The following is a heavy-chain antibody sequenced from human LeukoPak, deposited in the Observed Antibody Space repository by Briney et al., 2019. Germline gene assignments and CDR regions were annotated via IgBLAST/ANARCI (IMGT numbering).Heavy chain of an antibody. D-gene: IGHD3-10*01. V-gene: IGHV4-39*01. CDR3: SRYVVYGSWNYYFDY. Sequence: SETLSLTCTVSGGSVSSTTYYWSWIRQPPGKGLEWIASINYSGSTYYNPSLKSRVPISVDTSENQFSLKLGLVTAADTAGYYCSRYVVYGSWNYYFDYWGQGTLVTVSS. CDR1: GGSVSSTTYY. CDR2: INYSGST. J-gene: IGHJ4*02.